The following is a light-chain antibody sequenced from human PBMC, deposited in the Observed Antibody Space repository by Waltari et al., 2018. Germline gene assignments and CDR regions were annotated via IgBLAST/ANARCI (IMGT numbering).Light chain of an antibody. J-gene: IGLJ2*01. CDR2: KDT. CDR3: YSATDNIVL. V-gene: IGLV3-27*01. Sequence: SYDLTQPSSVSVSPGQTARITCSGDLLAKKYTRWFQQKPGQAPVLVIYKDTVRPPGIPGRFSGSSSVTTVTLTINGAQAEDEADYYCYSATDNIVLFGGGTKLTVL. CDR1: LLAKKY.